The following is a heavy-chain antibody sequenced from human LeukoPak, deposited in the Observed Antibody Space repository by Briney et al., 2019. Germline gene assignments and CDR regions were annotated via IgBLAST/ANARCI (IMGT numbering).Heavy chain of an antibody. J-gene: IGHJ6*02. CDR1: GGSISTYY. CDR2: IHYSGNT. D-gene: IGHD3-16*01. CDR3: ARTPVPNYGSMDV. V-gene: IGHV4-59*12. Sequence: SETLSLTCSVSGGSISTYYWSWIRQPPGKGLEWIGYIHYSGNTNYNPSLKSRVTISVDTSKNQFSLKLGSVTAADTAVYYCARTPVPNYGSMDVWGQGTTVTVSS.